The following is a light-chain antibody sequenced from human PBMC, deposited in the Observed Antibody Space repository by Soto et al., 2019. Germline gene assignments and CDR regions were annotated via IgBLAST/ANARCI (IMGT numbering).Light chain of an antibody. CDR3: SSYTSVTIVV. V-gene: IGLV2-14*01. CDR1: SSDIGGYNY. Sequence: QSVLTQPRSVSGSPGQSVTISCTGTSSDIGGYNYVSWYRHHPGEAPKLMIYGVTNRPSGVSTRFSGSKSGNTASLTISGLQDEDEADYYCSSYTSVTIVVFGGGTKLTVL. J-gene: IGLJ2*01. CDR2: GVT.